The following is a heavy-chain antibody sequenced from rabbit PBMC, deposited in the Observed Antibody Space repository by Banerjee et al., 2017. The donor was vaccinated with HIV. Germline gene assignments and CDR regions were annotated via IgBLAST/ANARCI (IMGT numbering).Heavy chain of an antibody. D-gene: IGHD8-1*01. CDR2: IDTGSRGYT. CDR1: GIDFSTHG. V-gene: IGHV1S45*01. J-gene: IGHJ6*01. CDR3: ARGGVGTTYPYGGMDL. Sequence: QEQLKESGGGLVQPGGSLTLSCNASGIDFSTHGVSWVRQAPGKGLEWIACIDTGSRGYTWYASWAKGRFTISKTSSTTVTLQMTSLTAADTATYFCARGGVGTTYPYGGMDLWGPGTLVTVS.